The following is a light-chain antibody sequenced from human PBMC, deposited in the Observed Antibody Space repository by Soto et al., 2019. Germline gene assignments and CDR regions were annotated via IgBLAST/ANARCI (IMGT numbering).Light chain of an antibody. CDR1: QSLFDRADDKTS. J-gene: IGKJ4*01. CDR3: MQRKKFPLT. V-gene: IGKV2-40*01. Sequence: IVLTQAPLSLPVIPGEAASISCSSSQSLFDRADDKTSLDWYLQRPGQSPQLLIYMLSRRASGVPDRFSGSGSDTDFTLKISRVEPEDVGVYYCMQRKKFPLTFGGGTKVEIK. CDR2: MLS.